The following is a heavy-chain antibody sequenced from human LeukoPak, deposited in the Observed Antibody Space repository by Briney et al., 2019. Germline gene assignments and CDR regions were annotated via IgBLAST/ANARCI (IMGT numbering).Heavy chain of an antibody. J-gene: IGHJ1*01. D-gene: IGHD3-22*01. CDR1: GGTFSSYA. CDR3: ARDSVESYYYDSSGYTTVGEYFQH. CDR2: IIPIFGTA. V-gene: IGHV1-69*01. Sequence: SVKVSCKASGGTFSSYAISWVRQAPGQGLEWMEGIIPIFGTANYAQKFQGRVTITADESTSTAYMELSSLRSEDTAVYYCARDSVESYYYDSSGYTTVGEYFQHWGQGTLVTVSS.